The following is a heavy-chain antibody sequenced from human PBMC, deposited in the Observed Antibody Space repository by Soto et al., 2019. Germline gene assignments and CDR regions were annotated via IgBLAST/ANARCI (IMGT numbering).Heavy chain of an antibody. Sequence: EVQLVESGGGLVQPGGSLRLSCAASGFIFSDYWMAWVRQAPGKGLEWVANIKEDGSRKYYMESAKGRITISRDNAKKSLFLQMNSLRVEDAAVYYCVSFEAIGSWGQGTLVIVSS. CDR2: IKEDGSRK. CDR3: VSFEAIGS. J-gene: IGHJ4*02. CDR1: GFIFSDYW. V-gene: IGHV3-7*01.